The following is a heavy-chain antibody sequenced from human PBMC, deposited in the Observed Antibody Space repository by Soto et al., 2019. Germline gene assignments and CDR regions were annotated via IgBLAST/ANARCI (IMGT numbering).Heavy chain of an antibody. J-gene: IGHJ4*02. CDR2: INPKSGGT. D-gene: IGHD1-26*01. V-gene: IGHV1-2*02. CDR1: GYNFTVYY. Sequence: ASVKVSCKASGYNFTVYYMHWVRQAPGQGLEWMGWINPKSGGTMYPQKFQGRVTMTWDTSISTAYMALTRLRSDDTAVYYCARDLAKGGGSAGFDYWGQVTLVTVSS. CDR3: ARDLAKGGGSAGFDY.